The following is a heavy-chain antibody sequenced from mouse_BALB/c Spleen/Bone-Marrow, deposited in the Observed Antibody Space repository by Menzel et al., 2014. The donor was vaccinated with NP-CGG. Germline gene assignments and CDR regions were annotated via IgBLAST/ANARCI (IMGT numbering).Heavy chain of an antibody. CDR1: GYSFTGYT. J-gene: IGHJ4*01. Sequence: VQLKESGPELVKPGASMKISCKASGYSFTGYTMNWVKQSHGKNLEWIGLINPYNGGTSYNQKFKGKATLTVDKSSSTAYMELLNLTSEDSAVYYCARGGYSHYYAMDYWGQGTSVTVSS. CDR2: INPYNGGT. V-gene: IGHV1-18*01. D-gene: IGHD2-3*01. CDR3: ARGGYSHYYAMDY.